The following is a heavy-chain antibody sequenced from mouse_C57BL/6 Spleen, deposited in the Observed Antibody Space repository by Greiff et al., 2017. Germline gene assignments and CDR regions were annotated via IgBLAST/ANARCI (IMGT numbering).Heavy chain of an antibody. D-gene: IGHD2-12*01. V-gene: IGHV5-17*01. CDR2: ISSGSSTN. J-gene: IGHJ4*01. CDR3: ARSRRAYAMDY. Sequence: EVKLVESGGGLVKPGGSLKLSCAASGFTFSDYGMHWVRQAPEKGLEWVAYISSGSSTNYYADTVKGRFTISRDNAKNTLFLQMTSLRSEDTAMYYCARSRRAYAMDYWGQGTSVTVSS. CDR1: GFTFSDYG.